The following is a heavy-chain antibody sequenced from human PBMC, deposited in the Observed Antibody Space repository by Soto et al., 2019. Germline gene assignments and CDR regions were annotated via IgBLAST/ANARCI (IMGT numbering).Heavy chain of an antibody. CDR1: GFTFSNYV. D-gene: IGHD4-17*01. CDR3: AKEEDYGDYKTIDY. Sequence: EVQLLESGGGLVQPGGSLRLSCVASGFTFSNYVMSWVRQAPGKGLEWVSAITSDGGGTYYADLVKGRFTLSRDNSKNTLYLQMNSLRAEDTAVYYCAKEEDYGDYKTIDYWGQGTLVTVSS. V-gene: IGHV3-23*01. CDR2: ITSDGGGT. J-gene: IGHJ4*02.